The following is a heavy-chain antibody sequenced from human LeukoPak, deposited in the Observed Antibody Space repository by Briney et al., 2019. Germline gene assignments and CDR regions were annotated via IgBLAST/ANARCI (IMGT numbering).Heavy chain of an antibody. CDR3: AKVGSSGWTGDYFDY. CDR1: GFTFSSYG. D-gene: IGHD6-19*01. Sequence: GGSLRLSCAASGFTFSSYGMHWVRQAPGKGLEWVAVIWYDRSNKYYADSVKGRFTISRDNSKNTLYLQMNSLRAEDTAVYYCAKVGSSGWTGDYFDYWGQGTLVTVSS. J-gene: IGHJ4*02. CDR2: IWYDRSNK. V-gene: IGHV3-33*06.